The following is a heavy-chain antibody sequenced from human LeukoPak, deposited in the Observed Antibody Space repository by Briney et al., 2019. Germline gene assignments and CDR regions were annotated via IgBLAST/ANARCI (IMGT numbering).Heavy chain of an antibody. CDR3: AKFRAQTYYDFWSGYYDY. Sequence: TGGSLRLSCAASGFTFSSYAMSWVRQAPGKGLERVSAISGSGGSTYYADSMKGRFTISRDNSKNTLYLQMNSLRAEDTAVYYCAKFRAQTYYDFWSGYYDYWGQGTLVTVSS. V-gene: IGHV3-23*01. CDR1: GFTFSSYA. J-gene: IGHJ4*02. D-gene: IGHD3-3*01. CDR2: ISGSGGST.